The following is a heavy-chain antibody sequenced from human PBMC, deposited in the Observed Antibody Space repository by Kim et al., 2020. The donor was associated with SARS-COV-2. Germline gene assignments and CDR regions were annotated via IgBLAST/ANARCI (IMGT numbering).Heavy chain of an antibody. D-gene: IGHD1-26*01. J-gene: IGHJ4*02. CDR3: AKDSDLWGYSGRYLDY. Sequence: SVKGRFTISRDNAKNSLYLQMNSLRAEDTAVYYCAKDSDLWGYSGRYLDYWGQGTLVTVSS. V-gene: IGHV3-9*01.